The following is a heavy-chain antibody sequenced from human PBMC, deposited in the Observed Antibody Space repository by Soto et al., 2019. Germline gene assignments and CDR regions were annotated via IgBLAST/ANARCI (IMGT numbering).Heavy chain of an antibody. V-gene: IGHV1-58*01. Sequence: QMQLVQSGPEVKKPGTSVKVSCKASGFTFTSSAVQWVRQARGQRLEWIGWIVVGSGNTNYAQKFQERVTITRDMSTSTAYMELSSLRSEDTAVYYCAAEIERWLQLRGAFDIWGQGTMVTVSS. CDR3: AAEIERWLQLRGAFDI. J-gene: IGHJ3*02. CDR2: IVVGSGNT. D-gene: IGHD1-1*01. CDR1: GFTFTSSA.